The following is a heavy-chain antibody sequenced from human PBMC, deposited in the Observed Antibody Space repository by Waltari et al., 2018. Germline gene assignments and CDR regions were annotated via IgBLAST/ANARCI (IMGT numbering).Heavy chain of an antibody. D-gene: IGHD5-12*01. Sequence: EAQLWESGGGLVQPGGSLRVSCAASGFPVSGYAMSWVRQAPGKGLEWVSEISGTGSNTYYADSVKGRFTISKDNSKNILYLQMDSLRAEDTAVYYCARDGYNWIAFDVWGQGVLVTVSS. V-gene: IGHV3-23*01. CDR1: GFPVSGYA. J-gene: IGHJ4*02. CDR3: ARDGYNWIAFDV. CDR2: ISGTGSNT.